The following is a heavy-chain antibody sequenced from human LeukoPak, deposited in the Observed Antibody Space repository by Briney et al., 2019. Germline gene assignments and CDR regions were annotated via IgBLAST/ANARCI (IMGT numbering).Heavy chain of an antibody. V-gene: IGHV4-4*07. D-gene: IGHD3-22*01. Sequence: SETLSLTCTVSGGSISSYYWCWIRKPAGKGLEWIGRLYTCGSTNYNPSLKSRVTMTVDKSKNQFPLKLTSMTAADTAVYYCARGGSSGYYYGWGEGTLVTVSS. CDR2: LYTCGST. CDR1: GGSISSYY. J-gene: IGHJ4*02. CDR3: ARGGSSGYYYG.